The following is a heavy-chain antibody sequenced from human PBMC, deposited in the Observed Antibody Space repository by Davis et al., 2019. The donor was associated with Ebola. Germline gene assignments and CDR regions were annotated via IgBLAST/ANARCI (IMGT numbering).Heavy chain of an antibody. CDR2: SSSSSSTI. CDR3: ARAPYYYDSSGYFGAFDI. Sequence: PGGSLRLSCAASGFTFSSYSMNWVRQAPGKGLARVSYSSSSSSTIYYADSVKGRFTISRDNAKNSLYLQMNSLRDEDTAVYYCARAPYYYDSSGYFGAFDIWGQGTMVTVSS. V-gene: IGHV3-48*02. D-gene: IGHD3-22*01. J-gene: IGHJ3*02. CDR1: GFTFSSYS.